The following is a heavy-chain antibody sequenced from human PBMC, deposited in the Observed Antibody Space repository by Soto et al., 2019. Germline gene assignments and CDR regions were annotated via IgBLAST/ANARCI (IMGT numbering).Heavy chain of an antibody. J-gene: IGHJ3*02. Sequence: ASVKVSCKASGYTFTSYAMHWVRQAPGQGLEWMGIINPSGGSTSYAQKFQGRVTMTRDTSTSTVYMELSSLRSEDTAVYYCARDHGVVTDAFDIWGQGTMVTVSS. V-gene: IGHV1-46*01. CDR3: ARDHGVVTDAFDI. CDR2: INPSGGST. D-gene: IGHD3-16*02. CDR1: GYTFTSYA.